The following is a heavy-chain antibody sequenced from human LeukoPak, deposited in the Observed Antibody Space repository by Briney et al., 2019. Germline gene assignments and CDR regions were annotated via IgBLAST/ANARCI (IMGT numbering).Heavy chain of an antibody. CDR3: ARVRDSSGYYY. Sequence: ASVKVSCKASGYTFTSYGISWVRQAPGQGLEWMGGIIPIFGTANYAQKFQGRVTITADESTSTAYMELSSLRSEDTAVYYCARVRDSSGYYYWGQGTLVTVSS. V-gene: IGHV1-69*13. J-gene: IGHJ4*02. CDR1: GYTFTSYG. CDR2: IIPIFGTA. D-gene: IGHD3-22*01.